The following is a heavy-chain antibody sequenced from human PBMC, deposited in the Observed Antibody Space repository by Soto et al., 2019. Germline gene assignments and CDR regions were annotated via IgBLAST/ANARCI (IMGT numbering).Heavy chain of an antibody. CDR1: GGSISSYY. CDR2: IYYSGST. D-gene: IGHD3-22*01. Sequence: PSETMSITCTVCGGSISSYYWSWIRQPPGKGLEWIGYIYYSGSTNYNPSLKSRVTISVDTSKNQFSLKLSSVTAADTAVYYCARWGPDSRYYYGMDVWGQGTTVTVSS. V-gene: IGHV4-59*01. J-gene: IGHJ6*02. CDR3: ARWGPDSRYYYGMDV.